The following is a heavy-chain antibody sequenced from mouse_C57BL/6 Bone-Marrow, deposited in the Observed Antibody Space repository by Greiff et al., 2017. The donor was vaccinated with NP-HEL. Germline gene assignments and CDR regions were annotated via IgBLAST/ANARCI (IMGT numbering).Heavy chain of an antibody. CDR2: IHPNSGST. Sequence: QVQLQQPGAELVKPGASVKLSCKASGYTFTSYWMHWVKQRPGQGLEWIGMIHPNSGSTNYNEKFKSKATLTVDKSSSTAYMQLSSLTSEDSAVYYCARAGWLRRYWYFDVWGTGTTVTVSS. CDR3: ARAGWLRRYWYFDV. J-gene: IGHJ1*03. CDR1: GYTFTSYW. D-gene: IGHD2-2*01. V-gene: IGHV1-64*01.